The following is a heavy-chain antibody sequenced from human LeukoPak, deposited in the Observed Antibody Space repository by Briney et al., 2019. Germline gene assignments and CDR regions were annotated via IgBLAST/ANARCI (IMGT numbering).Heavy chain of an antibody. CDR2: ISGSGGST. V-gene: IGHV3-23*01. CDR3: ALGDTSGYYYFQH. CDR1: GFTFSSYA. D-gene: IGHD3-22*01. J-gene: IGHJ1*01. Sequence: LAWGSLRLSCAASGFTFSSYAMSWVRQAPGKGLEWVSAISGSGGSTYYADSVKGRFTISRDNSKNTLYLQMNSLRAEDTAVYYCALGDTSGYYYFQHWGQGTLVTVSS.